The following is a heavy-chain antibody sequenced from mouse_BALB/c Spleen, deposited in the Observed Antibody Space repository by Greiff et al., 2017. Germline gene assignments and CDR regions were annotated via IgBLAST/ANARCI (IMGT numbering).Heavy chain of an antibody. V-gene: IGHV3-8*02. CDR2: ISYSGST. Sequence: VQLKESGPSLVKPSQTLSLTCSVTGDSITSGYWNWIRKFPGNKLEYMGYISYSGSTYYNPSLKSRISITRDTSKNQYYLQLNSVTTEDTATYYCARAGYYYGSSVYAMDYWGQGTSVTVSS. CDR1: GDSITSGY. D-gene: IGHD1-1*01. CDR3: ARAGYYYGSSVYAMDY. J-gene: IGHJ4*01.